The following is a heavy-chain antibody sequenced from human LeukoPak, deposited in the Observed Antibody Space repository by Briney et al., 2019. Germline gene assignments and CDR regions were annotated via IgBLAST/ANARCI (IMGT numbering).Heavy chain of an antibody. Sequence: ASVKVSCKASGYTFTSYDINWVRQAPGQGLEWMGIINPSGGSTSYAQKFQGRVTMTRDTSTSTVYMELSSLRSEDTAVYYCARVPRITIFGALPYYFDYWGQGTLVTVSS. D-gene: IGHD3-3*01. J-gene: IGHJ4*02. V-gene: IGHV1-46*01. CDR2: INPSGGST. CDR3: ARVPRITIFGALPYYFDY. CDR1: GYTFTSYD.